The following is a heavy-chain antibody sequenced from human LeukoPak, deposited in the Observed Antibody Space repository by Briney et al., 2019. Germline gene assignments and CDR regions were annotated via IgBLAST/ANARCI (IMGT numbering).Heavy chain of an antibody. V-gene: IGHV4-34*01. J-gene: IGHJ4*02. CDR3: ASSSGWYDFDY. D-gene: IGHD6-19*01. CDR1: GGIFNGYY. Sequence: PSETLSLTCAVYGGIFNGYYWSWIRQPPGKGLEWIGSIYYSGSTYYNPSPKSRVTISVDTSKNQFSLKLSSVTAADTAVYYCASSSGWYDFDYWGQGTLVTVSS. CDR2: IYYSGST.